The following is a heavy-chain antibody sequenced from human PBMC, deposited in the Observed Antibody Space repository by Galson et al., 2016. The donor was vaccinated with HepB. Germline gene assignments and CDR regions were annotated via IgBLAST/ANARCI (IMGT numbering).Heavy chain of an antibody. Sequence: PRLSCAASGFIFSSYSMNWVRPAPGKGLEWVSYISRSTPTIYYADSVKGRFTVSRDNAKNSLYLQMNNLRDEDTAVYYCARDPHALDFWGQGTLVTVSS. V-gene: IGHV3-48*02. CDR1: GFIFSSYS. CDR2: ISRSTPTI. CDR3: ARDPHALDF. J-gene: IGHJ4*02.